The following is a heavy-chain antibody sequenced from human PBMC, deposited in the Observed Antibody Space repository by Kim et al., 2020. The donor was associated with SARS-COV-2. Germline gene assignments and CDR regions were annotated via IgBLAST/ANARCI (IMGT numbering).Heavy chain of an antibody. CDR2: ISGGGDTT. J-gene: IGHJ6*02. CDR3: AKVNRQWLVPSDYYYGMDV. Sequence: GGSLRLSCAVSGITFRSYAMSWVRQAPGKGLEWVSAISGGGDTTHYADSVKGRFTISRDNSKNTLFLQMNSLRADDTAIYYCAKVNRQWLVPSDYYYGMDVWGQGTTVAVSS. D-gene: IGHD6-19*01. V-gene: IGHV3-23*01. CDR1: GITFRSYA.